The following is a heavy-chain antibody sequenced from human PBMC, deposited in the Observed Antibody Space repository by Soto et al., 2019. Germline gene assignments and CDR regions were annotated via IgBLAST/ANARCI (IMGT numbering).Heavy chain of an antibody. V-gene: IGHV4-30-2*01. CDR1: GGSISSGGYS. CDR2: IYHSGYT. CDR3: ARDPLEGNWFDP. J-gene: IGHJ5*02. Sequence: QLQLQESGSGLVKPSQTLSLTCTVSGGSISSGGYSCNWIRQPPGKGLEWIGYIYHSGYTYYNPTLRSRITISVDKSKNHFSLKLSSVTAADTAVYYCARDPLEGNWFDPWGQGTLVTVSS.